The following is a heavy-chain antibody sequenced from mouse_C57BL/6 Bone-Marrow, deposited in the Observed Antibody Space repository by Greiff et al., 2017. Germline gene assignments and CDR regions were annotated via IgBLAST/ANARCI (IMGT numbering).Heavy chain of an antibody. CDR3: ACGRYYGNYPFAY. Sequence: VQLQQSVAELVRPGASVKLSCTASGFNIKNTYMHWVKQRPEQGLEWIGRIDPANGNTKYAPKFQGKATITADTSSNTAYLQLSSLTSEDTAIYYCACGRYYGNYPFAYWGQGTLVTVSA. V-gene: IGHV14-3*01. D-gene: IGHD2-1*01. CDR2: IDPANGNT. J-gene: IGHJ3*01. CDR1: GFNIKNTY.